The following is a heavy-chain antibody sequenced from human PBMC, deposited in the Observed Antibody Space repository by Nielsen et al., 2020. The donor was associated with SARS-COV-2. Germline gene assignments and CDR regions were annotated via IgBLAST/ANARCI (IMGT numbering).Heavy chain of an antibody. J-gene: IGHJ3*02. CDR1: GFTFSSYG. V-gene: IGHV3-30*18. Sequence: GESLKISCAASGFTFSSYGVHWVRQAPGKGLEWVAVISYDGSNKYYADSVKGRFTISRDNSKNTLYLQMNSLRAEDTAVYYCAKDFGLLWFGELFGGDAFDIWGQGTMVTVSS. CDR3: AKDFGLLWFGELFGGDAFDI. CDR2: ISYDGSNK. D-gene: IGHD3-10*01.